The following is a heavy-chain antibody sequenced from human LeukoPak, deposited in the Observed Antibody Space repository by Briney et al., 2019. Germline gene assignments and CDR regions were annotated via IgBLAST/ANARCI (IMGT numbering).Heavy chain of an antibody. CDR1: GFTFSSYS. J-gene: IGHJ5*02. CDR3: ARDYSGWSLDP. Sequence: PGGSLRLSCAASGFTFSSYSMNWVRQAPGKGLEWVSSISSSSSYIYYADSVKGRFTISRDNAKNSLYLQMKSLRGDDTAIYYCARDYSGWSLDPWGQGTLVTVSS. V-gene: IGHV3-21*01. CDR2: ISSSSSYI. D-gene: IGHD5-12*01.